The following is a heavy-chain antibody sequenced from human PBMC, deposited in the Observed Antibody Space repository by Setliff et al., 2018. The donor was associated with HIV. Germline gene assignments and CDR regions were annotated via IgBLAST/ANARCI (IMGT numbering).Heavy chain of an antibody. J-gene: IGHJ3*02. Sequence: SVKVSCKSSGGTFSRHTISWVRQAPGQGLEWMGGIIPIFGTTNYAQNFQGRFTVSRDNSKSTMYVQMNSLRPEDTAIYYCARPWGYFDSSGFGAFHIWGQGTLVTVSS. CDR2: IIPIFGTT. CDR3: ARPWGYFDSSGFGAFHI. D-gene: IGHD3-22*01. V-gene: IGHV1-69*05. CDR1: GGTFSRHT.